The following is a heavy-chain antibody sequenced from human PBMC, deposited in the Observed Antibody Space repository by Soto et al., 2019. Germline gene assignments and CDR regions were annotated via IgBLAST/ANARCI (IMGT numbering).Heavy chain of an antibody. Sequence: EVQLVESGGALVQPGGSLRLSCAASGFTFSSYWMHWVRQAPGKGLVWVSRINGDGSTTTYADSVKGRFIISRDNAKNMLYLQMNSLTAEGSAVYYCARPRYDGSGTPFDHWGQGTRVTVSS. CDR2: INGDGSTT. D-gene: IGHD3-22*01. V-gene: IGHV3-74*01. CDR1: GFTFSSYW. CDR3: ARPRYDGSGTPFDH. J-gene: IGHJ4*02.